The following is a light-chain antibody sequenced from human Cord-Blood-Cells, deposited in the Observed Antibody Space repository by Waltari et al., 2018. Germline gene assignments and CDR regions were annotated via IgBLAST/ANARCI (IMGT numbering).Light chain of an antibody. J-gene: IGKJ3*01. CDR2: GAS. CDR3: QQYGSSPFT. V-gene: IGKV3-20*01. Sequence: EIVLTQSPGTLSLSPGERANLSCRASQSVSSSYLAWYQQKPGQAPRLLIHGASSRATGIPDRFSGSGSGTDFTLTISRLEPEDFAVYYCQQYGSSPFTFGPGTKVDIK. CDR1: QSVSSSY.